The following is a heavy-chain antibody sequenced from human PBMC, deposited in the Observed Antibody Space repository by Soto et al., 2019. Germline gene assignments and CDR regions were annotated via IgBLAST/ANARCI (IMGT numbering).Heavy chain of an antibody. CDR3: VKSQSGSYSAAFDI. CDR1: GDSFSSYV. J-gene: IGHJ3*02. Sequence: VGSLRLSCVVSGDSFSSYVMNWVRQAPGKGLEWVSGVTGSGVTTWYADSVKGRFTISRDNSKNTLFLQMNSLRAEDTAVYYCVKSQSGSYSAAFDIWGQGTTVTVSS. CDR2: VTGSGVTT. D-gene: IGHD1-26*01. V-gene: IGHV3-23*01.